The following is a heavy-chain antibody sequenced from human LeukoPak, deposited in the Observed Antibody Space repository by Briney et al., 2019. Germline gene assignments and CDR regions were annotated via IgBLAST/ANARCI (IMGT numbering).Heavy chain of an antibody. D-gene: IGHD3-10*01. CDR2: IYYSGST. V-gene: IGHV4-31*03. J-gene: IGHJ6*02. CDR3: ARDRGGRFGEATVGMDV. Sequence: KPSQTLSLTCTVSGGSISSGGYYWSWIRQHPGKGLEWIGYIYYSGSTNYNPSLKSRVTISVDTSKNQFSLKLSSVTAADTAVYYCARDRGGRFGEATVGMDVWGQGTTVTVSS. CDR1: GGSISSGGYY.